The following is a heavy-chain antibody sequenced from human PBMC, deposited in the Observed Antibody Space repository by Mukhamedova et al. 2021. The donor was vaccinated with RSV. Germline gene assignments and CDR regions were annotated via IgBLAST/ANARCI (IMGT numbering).Heavy chain of an antibody. V-gene: IGHV3-48*03. CDR3: ARERKRCRGDCSDS. CDR2: STPSGDTA. Sequence: EWVSYSTPSGDTALYSDSVKGRFTTCRDNTESSLFLQMNSLRGEDTADYYCARERKRCRGDCSDSWGQGTLVSVSS. J-gene: IGHJ4*02. D-gene: IGHD2-15*01.